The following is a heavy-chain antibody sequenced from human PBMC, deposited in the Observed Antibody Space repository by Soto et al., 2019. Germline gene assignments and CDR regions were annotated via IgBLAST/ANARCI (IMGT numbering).Heavy chain of an antibody. CDR2: IYASNGYT. Sequence: QVYLVQSGGEAKKPGASVKVSCKASGYNFDSDGVTWVRQAPGQGLEWLGWIYASNGYTNYAREFQDRVIMTTDTYMGTFYMELRSLKSDDTAVYYCANRGNPLMDLWGQGTTVIVSS. CDR1: GYNFDSDG. V-gene: IGHV1-18*01. J-gene: IGHJ6*02. CDR3: ANRGNPLMDL.